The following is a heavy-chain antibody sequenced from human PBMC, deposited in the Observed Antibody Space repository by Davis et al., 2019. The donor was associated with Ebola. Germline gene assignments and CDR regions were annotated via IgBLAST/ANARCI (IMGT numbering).Heavy chain of an antibody. D-gene: IGHD6-19*01. CDR1: GFTVSSNY. CDR3: ARGWQWSLDY. CDR2: ISSSSSYI. Sequence: PGGSLRLSCAASGFTVSSNYMNWVRQAPGKGLEWVSSISSSSSYIYYADSVKGRFTISRDNAKNSLYLQMNSLRAEDTAVYYCARGWQWSLDYWGQGTLVTVSS. V-gene: IGHV3-21*01. J-gene: IGHJ4*02.